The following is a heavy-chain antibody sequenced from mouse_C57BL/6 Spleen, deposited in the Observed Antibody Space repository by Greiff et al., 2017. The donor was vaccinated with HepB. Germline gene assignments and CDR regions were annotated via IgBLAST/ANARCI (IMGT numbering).Heavy chain of an antibody. J-gene: IGHJ1*03. Sequence: VQLQQSGAELVRPGASVKLSCKASGYTCTDYYINWVKQRPGQGLEWIARIYPGSGNTYYNEKFKGKATLTAEKSSSTSYMQLSSLTSEDSAVYFCARSYFDVWGTGPTVTVSS. CDR3: ARSYFDV. V-gene: IGHV1-76*01. CDR2: IYPGSGNT. CDR1: GYTCTDYY.